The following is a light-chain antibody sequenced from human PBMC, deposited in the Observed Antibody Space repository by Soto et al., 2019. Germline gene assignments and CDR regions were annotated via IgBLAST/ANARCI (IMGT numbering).Light chain of an antibody. CDR1: QGIINY. CDR2: AAS. J-gene: IGKJ4*01. Sequence: DIQMTQSPSSLSASVGDRVTITCRASQGIINYLAWYQQKPGKAPKLLNYAASTLQSGVTSRFSGSGSGTDFTLTISGLQPEDVATYYCQKYNSAPLSFGGGTKVEIK. V-gene: IGKV1-27*01. CDR3: QKYNSAPLS.